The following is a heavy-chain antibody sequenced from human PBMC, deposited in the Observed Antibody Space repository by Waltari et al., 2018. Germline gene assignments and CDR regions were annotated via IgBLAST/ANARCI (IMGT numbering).Heavy chain of an antibody. CDR1: GFTFSSYE. V-gene: IGHV3-48*03. J-gene: IGHJ6*02. D-gene: IGHD3-10*01. Sequence: EVQLVESGGGLVQPGGSLRLSCAASGFTFSSYEMNWVRQAPGKGLEWVSYISSSGSTIYYADSVKGRFTISRDNAKNSLYLQMNSLRAEDTAVYYCAAPGSTMVRGANYYYYYGIDVWGQGTTVTVSS. CDR2: ISSSGSTI. CDR3: AAPGSTMVRGANYYYYYGIDV.